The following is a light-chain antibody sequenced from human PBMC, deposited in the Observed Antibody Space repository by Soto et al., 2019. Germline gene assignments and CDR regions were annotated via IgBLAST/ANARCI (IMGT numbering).Light chain of an antibody. CDR3: CSYAGSYTYV. J-gene: IGLJ1*01. CDR1: SSDVGGYNY. Sequence: QSVLTQPRSVSGSPGQSVTISCTGTSSDVGGYNYVSWYQQHPGKAPKLMISDVSKRPSGVPDRFSGSKSGNTASLTISGLQAEDEADYYCCSYAGSYTYVFGTGTKVTV. V-gene: IGLV2-11*01. CDR2: DVS.